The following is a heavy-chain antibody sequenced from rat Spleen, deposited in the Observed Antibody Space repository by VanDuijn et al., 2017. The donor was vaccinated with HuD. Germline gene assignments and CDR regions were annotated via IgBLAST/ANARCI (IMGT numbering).Heavy chain of an antibody. CDR2: ISYSGSS. CDR3: ATDPVGAWYFDY. V-gene: IGHV3-1*01. J-gene: IGHJ2*01. D-gene: IGHD5-1*01. CDR1: GYSITSNY. Sequence: EVQLQESGPGLVKPSQSLSLTCSVTGYSITSNYWGWIRKFPGSKMEWIGHISYSGSSSYSPSLKGRISITRDTSKNQFFLQLNSVTTEDTATYYCATDPVGAWYFDYWGQGVMVTVSS.